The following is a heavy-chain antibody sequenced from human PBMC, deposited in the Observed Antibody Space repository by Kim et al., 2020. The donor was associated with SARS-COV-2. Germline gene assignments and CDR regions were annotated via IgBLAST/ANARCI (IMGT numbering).Heavy chain of an antibody. D-gene: IGHD1-26*01. J-gene: IGHJ4*02. CDR3: ATVGTTTYVFDY. Sequence: GYPASVRGRFTISRDDSKNPLYLQMTSLKTEDTAVYYCATVGTTTYVFDYWGQGALVTVSS. V-gene: IGHV3-72*01.